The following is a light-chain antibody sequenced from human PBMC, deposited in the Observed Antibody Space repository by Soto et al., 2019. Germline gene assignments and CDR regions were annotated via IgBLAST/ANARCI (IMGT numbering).Light chain of an antibody. V-gene: IGLV3-21*02. J-gene: IGLJ1*01. CDR2: DDS. CDR1: NIGSKS. Sequence: SYELTQPPSVSVAPGQTATITCGGDNIGSKSVHWYQQKPGQAPVLVVHDDSDRPSGIPERFSGSNSGKTATLTISRVEAGDEADYYCQVWHSNTDHYVFGIGTKVTAL. CDR3: QVWHSNTDHYV.